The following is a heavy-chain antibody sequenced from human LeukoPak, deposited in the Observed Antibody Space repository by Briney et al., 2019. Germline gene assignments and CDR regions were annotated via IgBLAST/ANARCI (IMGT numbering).Heavy chain of an antibody. V-gene: IGHV4-39*01. CDR2: IYHSGTT. J-gene: IGHJ5*02. D-gene: IGHD3-9*01. CDR1: GGSIISSSYN. CDR3: ARLPTGYPNWFDP. Sequence: SETLSLTCAVSGGSIISSSYNWGWIRQPPGKGLEWIGTIYHSGTTYYNPSLKSRVTVSVDTSKNQFFLKLSSVTAADTAVYYCARLPTGYPNWFDPWGQGSLVTVSS.